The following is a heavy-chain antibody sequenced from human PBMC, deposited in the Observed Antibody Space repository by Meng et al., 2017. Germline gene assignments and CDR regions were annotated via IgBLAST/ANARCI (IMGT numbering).Heavy chain of an antibody. D-gene: IGHD3-10*01. CDR2: INPNSGGT. Sequence: ASVKVSCKASGYTFTNYYIHWVRQAPGQGLEWKGRINPNSGGTKFAQKFQGRVTMTRDTSINTAYMELSRLGCDDTAVFYCARRVGFGQVGMDVWGQGTTVTVSS. J-gene: IGHJ6*02. CDR1: GYTFTNYY. V-gene: IGHV1-2*06. CDR3: ARRVGFGQVGMDV.